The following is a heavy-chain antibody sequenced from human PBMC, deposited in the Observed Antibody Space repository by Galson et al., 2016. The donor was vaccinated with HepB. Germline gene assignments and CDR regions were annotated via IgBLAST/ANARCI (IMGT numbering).Heavy chain of an antibody. Sequence: SLRLSCAASGFTFSSYAMHWVRQAPGKGLEWVAVISYDGSYESYAGAVKGRFTISRDNFKNTLYLHLNSLRAEETAVYYCARAVHGSGSYWDKWGQCTLVAVSS. CDR1: GFTFSSYA. D-gene: IGHD3-10*01. CDR2: ISYDGSYE. V-gene: IGHV3-30*04. J-gene: IGHJ1*01. CDR3: ARAVHGSGSYWDK.